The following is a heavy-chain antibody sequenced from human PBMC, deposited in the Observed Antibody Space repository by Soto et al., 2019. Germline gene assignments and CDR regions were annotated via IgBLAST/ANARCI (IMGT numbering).Heavy chain of an antibody. D-gene: IGHD3-10*01. Sequence: QVQLVQSGAEVKKPGSSVKVSCKASGGTFSSYAISWVRQAPGQGLEWMGGIIPIFGTANYTQKFQGRVRITADESTSTAYMELSSLRSEDTAVYYCARGRYYYGSGSYDIGHYYYYGMDVWGQGTTVTVSS. CDR3: ARGRYYYGSGSYDIGHYYYYGMDV. J-gene: IGHJ6*02. CDR1: GGTFSSYA. V-gene: IGHV1-69*01. CDR2: IIPIFGTA.